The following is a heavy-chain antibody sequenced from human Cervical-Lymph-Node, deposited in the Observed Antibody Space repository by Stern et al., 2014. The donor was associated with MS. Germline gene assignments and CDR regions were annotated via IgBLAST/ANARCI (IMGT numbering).Heavy chain of an antibody. D-gene: IGHD5-24*01. V-gene: IGHV3-13*01. Sequence: MQLVQSGGGLVQPGGSLRLSCAASGFTFSSYDMHWVRQATGKGLEWVSAIGTAGDTYYPGSVKGRFTISRENAKNSLYLQMNSLRAGDTAVYYCARDRGDGLFDLWGRGTLVTVSS. J-gene: IGHJ2*01. CDR1: GFTFSSYD. CDR2: IGTAGDT. CDR3: ARDRGDGLFDL.